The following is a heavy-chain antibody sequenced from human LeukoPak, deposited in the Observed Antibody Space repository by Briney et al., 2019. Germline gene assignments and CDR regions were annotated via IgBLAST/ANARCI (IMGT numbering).Heavy chain of an antibody. Sequence: GASVTVSCKASGYTFTTYGISWVRQAPGQGLEWMGWISAYNGNTNYAQKLQGRVTMTTDTSTSTTYMELRSLRSDDTAVYYCARKYYYYMDVWGKGTTVTVSS. CDR3: ARKYYYYMDV. CDR2: ISAYNGNT. CDR1: GYTFTTYG. V-gene: IGHV1-18*01. J-gene: IGHJ6*03.